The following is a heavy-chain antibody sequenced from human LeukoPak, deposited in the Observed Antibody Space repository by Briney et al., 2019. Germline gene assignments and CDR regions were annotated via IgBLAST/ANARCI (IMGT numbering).Heavy chain of an antibody. Sequence: GGSLRLSCAPSGFTVSSNYMSRVRKAPGKGLEWVSVIYSGGSTYYADSVKGRFTISRDNSKNTLYLQMNSLRAEDTAAYYCARDTIYCSSTSCSSTGFDYWGQGTLVTVSS. V-gene: IGHV3-66*01. D-gene: IGHD2-2*01. CDR3: ARDTIYCSSTSCSSTGFDY. J-gene: IGHJ4*02. CDR2: IYSGGST. CDR1: GFTVSSNY.